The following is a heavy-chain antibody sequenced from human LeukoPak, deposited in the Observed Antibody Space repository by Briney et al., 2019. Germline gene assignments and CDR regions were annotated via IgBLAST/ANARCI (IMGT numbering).Heavy chain of an antibody. Sequence: GGSLRLSCAASGFTFRNYGMGWVRQAPGKGLEWVSVISVSGGTTYYADSVKGRFSISRDNSKTTLYLQMNSLRAEDTAVYYCARPPFGVVIIGSDYWGQGTLVTVSS. J-gene: IGHJ4*02. CDR3: ARPPFGVVIIGSDY. CDR1: GFTFRNYG. V-gene: IGHV3-23*01. D-gene: IGHD3-3*01. CDR2: ISVSGGTT.